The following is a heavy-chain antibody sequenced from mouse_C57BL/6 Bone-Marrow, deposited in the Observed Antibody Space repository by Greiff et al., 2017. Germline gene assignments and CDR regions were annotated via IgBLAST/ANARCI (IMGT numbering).Heavy chain of an antibody. Sequence: EVQLQQSGAELVKPGASVKLSCTASGFNIKDYYMHWVKQRTKQGLEWIGRIDPEDGETKYDPKFQGKATITADTSSNTAYLQLSSLTSEDTAVYYCARDGSSYGFAYWGQGTLVTVSA. CDR1: GFNIKDYY. J-gene: IGHJ3*01. CDR2: IDPEDGET. V-gene: IGHV14-2*01. CDR3: ARDGSSYGFAY. D-gene: IGHD1-1*01.